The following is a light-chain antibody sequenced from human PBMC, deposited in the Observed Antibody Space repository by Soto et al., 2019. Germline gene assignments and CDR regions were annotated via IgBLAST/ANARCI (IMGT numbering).Light chain of an antibody. J-gene: IGLJ2*01. Sequence: QSVLTQPPSVSAAPGQKVTISCSGSSSNIGNNYVSWYQQLPGTAPKLLIYEDNKRPSGIPDRFSGSKSDTSATLGITGLQTGDEADYYCATWHSVLSAEGIFGGGTKVTVL. CDR3: ATWHSVLSAEGI. CDR1: SSNIGNNY. CDR2: EDN. V-gene: IGLV1-51*02.